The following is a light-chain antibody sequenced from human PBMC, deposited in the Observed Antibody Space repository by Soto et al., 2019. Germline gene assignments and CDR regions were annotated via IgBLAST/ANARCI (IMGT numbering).Light chain of an antibody. Sequence: DIQMTQSPSTLSASVGDRVTITCRAIQSISSRLAWYQQKPGKAPKLLIYDASSLESGVPQRFSGSGSGTEFTLTISSLQTDDFSTYYCQQYNNWPPTWTFGQGTKVDI. CDR2: DAS. J-gene: IGKJ1*01. CDR1: QSISSR. V-gene: IGKV1-5*01. CDR3: QQYNNWPPTWT.